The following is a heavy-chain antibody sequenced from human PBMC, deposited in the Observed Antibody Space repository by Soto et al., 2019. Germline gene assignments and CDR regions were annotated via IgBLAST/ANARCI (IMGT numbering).Heavy chain of an antibody. CDR2: IDGGGGGT. V-gene: IGHV3-23*01. CDR1: GFTLSSYV. J-gene: IGHJ4*02. Sequence: EVQLLDSGGGLVQPGGSLRLSCAASGFTLSSYVMSWVRRAPGTGLEWVSGIDGGGGGTYYADSVKGRFTISRDNSKNTLYLQMNSLRAEDTAVYYCAKGPEQLVHGVFDYWGQGTLVAVSS. CDR3: AKGPEQLVHGVFDY. D-gene: IGHD6-6*01.